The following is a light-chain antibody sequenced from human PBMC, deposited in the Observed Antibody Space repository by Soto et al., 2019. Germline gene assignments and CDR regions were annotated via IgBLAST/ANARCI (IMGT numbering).Light chain of an antibody. J-gene: IGKJ1*01. CDR1: QDIRNY. V-gene: IGKV1-27*01. CDR3: QKYDTTPPWE. CDR2: AAS. Sequence: DIHMTQSPSSLSASVGDRVTITCRARQDIRNYLAWHQQKPGKVPKLLIYAASTLQSGVPSRFSGSGSGTDFTLTISSLQPEDFATCYCQKYDTTPPWEFGQGTKVEIK.